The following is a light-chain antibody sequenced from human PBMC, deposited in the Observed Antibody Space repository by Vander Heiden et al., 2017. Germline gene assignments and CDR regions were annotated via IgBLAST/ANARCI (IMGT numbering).Light chain of an antibody. J-gene: IGLJ2*01. CDR2: EGT. Sequence: QSALTHPPSASGSPGPSVTISCTGTSSDGGGYNYVSWYQQHQGKAPMLMNDEGTKRPSGVPDRFSGSKSSITASLTVSGLQADDEADYYCISYVDTNTVLFGGGTKLTVL. CDR3: ISYVDTNTVL. V-gene: IGLV2-8*01. CDR1: SSDGGGYNY.